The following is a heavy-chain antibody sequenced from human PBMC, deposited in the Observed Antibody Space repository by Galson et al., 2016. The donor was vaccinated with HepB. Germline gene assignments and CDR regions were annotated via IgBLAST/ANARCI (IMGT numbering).Heavy chain of an antibody. J-gene: IGHJ4*02. CDR1: GVSIYSGSYY. CDR2: TYYGGDN. CDR3: GTYLVGHGGTGY. D-gene: IGHD3-16*01. V-gene: IGHV4-61*01. Sequence: SETLSLTCTVSGVSIYSGSYYWSWIGQPPGKGLEWLGHTYYGGDNRYNPSLEGRVTISIDTSTNQMSLTLRSVSAADTAVYFCGTYLVGHGGTGYWGQGTPVTVSS.